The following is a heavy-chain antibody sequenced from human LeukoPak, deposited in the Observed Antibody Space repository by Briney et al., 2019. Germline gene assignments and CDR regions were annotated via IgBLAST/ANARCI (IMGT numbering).Heavy chain of an antibody. J-gene: IGHJ6*03. V-gene: IGHV4-39*07. D-gene: IGHD1-14*01. CDR3: ARVTLHYYYYYYMDV. CDR2: INHSGST. Sequence: PSETLSLTCTVSGGSINSSYYYWGWIRQPPGKGLEWIGEINHSGSTNYNPSLKSRVTISVDTSKNQFSLKLSSVTAADTAVYYCARVTLHYYYYYYMDVWGKGTTVTISS. CDR1: GGSINSSYYY.